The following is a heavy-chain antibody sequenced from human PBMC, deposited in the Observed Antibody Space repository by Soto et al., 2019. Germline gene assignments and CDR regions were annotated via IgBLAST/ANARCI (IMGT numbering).Heavy chain of an antibody. J-gene: IGHJ4*02. CDR2: ISYDGTKT. D-gene: IGHD3-10*01. CDR1: GFTFSIYA. Sequence: QVQLVESGGGVVQPGRSLRVSCAASGFTFSIYAMHWVRQAPGTGLEWVAVISYDGTKTYYADSVKGRFTISRDNSKTKVYLQMNSLRDEDTAVYYCAKYRGPSRRWLIDTFKYWGQGTMVTVSP. V-gene: IGHV3-30*18. CDR3: AKYRGPSRRWLIDTFKY.